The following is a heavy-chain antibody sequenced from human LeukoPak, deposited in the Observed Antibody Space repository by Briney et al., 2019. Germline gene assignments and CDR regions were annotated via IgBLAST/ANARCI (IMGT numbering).Heavy chain of an antibody. CDR2: ISSGATYI. D-gene: IGHD1-1*01. J-gene: IGHJ6*02. Sequence: GGFLRLSCAASGFTFKNYGMNWVRQAPGKGLEWVSSISSGATYIDNADSVKGRFTISRDNAKNSLYLEMNSLRAEDTAVYYCARSKGGAQREYGMDVWGQGTTVTVSS. CDR3: ARSKGGAQREYGMDV. V-gene: IGHV3-21*06. CDR1: GFTFKNYG.